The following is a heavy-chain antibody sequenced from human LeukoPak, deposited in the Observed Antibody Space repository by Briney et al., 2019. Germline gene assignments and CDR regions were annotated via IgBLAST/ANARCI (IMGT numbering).Heavy chain of an antibody. CDR2: LSHDGSTK. CDR1: GFTFGGYT. V-gene: IGHV3-30*14. D-gene: IGHD6-19*01. Sequence: GGSLRLSCAASGFTFGGYTMHWVREAPGKGLEWVAVLSHDGSTKYYADSVKGRFTISRDNSKNTLYLQMNSLRAEDTAVYYCARDRGWYGGYYYYGMDVWGQGTTVTVSS. CDR3: ARDRGWYGGYYYYGMDV. J-gene: IGHJ6*02.